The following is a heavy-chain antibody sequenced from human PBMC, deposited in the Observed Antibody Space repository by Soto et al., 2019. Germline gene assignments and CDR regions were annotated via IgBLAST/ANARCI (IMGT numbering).Heavy chain of an antibody. D-gene: IGHD3-3*01. CDR1: GFSVRSNY. V-gene: IGHV3-53*01. CDR2: IYSGGNT. J-gene: IGHJ6*02. Sequence: GGSLRLSCEASGFSVRSNYMSWVRQAPGKGLEWVSIIYSGGNTYHADSVKGRFTISRDNSKNTLYLQMNSLRAEDTAVYYCARVRFLEWLMVYYGMDVWGQGTTVTVSS. CDR3: ARVRFLEWLMVYYGMDV.